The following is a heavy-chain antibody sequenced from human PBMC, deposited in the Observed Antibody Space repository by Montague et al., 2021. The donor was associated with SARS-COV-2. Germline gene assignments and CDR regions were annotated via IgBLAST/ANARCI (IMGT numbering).Heavy chain of an antibody. CDR2: ISYSGRT. J-gene: IGHJ6*03. CDR3: ASSYYYGSESYVYNYFMDV. V-gene: IGHV4-39*01. D-gene: IGHD3-10*01. CDR1: GGSVSSSPYY. Sequence: SETLSLTCTVSGGSVSSSPYYWGWIRQPPGRGLEWVGCISYSGRTYFSPSLKSRLTISVDSSENQFSLRLSSVTAADTAVYYCASSYYYGSESYVYNYFMDVWGKGTTVTVSS.